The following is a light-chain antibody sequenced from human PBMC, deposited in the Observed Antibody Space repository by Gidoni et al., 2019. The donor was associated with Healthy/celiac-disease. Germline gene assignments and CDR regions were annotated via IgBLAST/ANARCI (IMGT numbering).Light chain of an antibody. CDR3: AAWDDSLSALV. Sequence: QSVLTQPPSASGTPRQRVTISCSGSSSNIGSNYVYWYQQLPGTAPKLLSYSNNQRPSGVPDRFSGSKSGTSAYLAISGLRSEDEADYYCAAWDDSLSALVFGGGTKLTVL. V-gene: IGLV1-47*02. CDR2: SNN. CDR1: SSNIGSNY. J-gene: IGLJ3*02.